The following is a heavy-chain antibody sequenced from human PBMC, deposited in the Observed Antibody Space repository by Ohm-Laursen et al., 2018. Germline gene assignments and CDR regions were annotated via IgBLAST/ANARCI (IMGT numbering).Heavy chain of an antibody. CDR2: IYYSGST. Sequence: SETLSLTCTVSGGSISSYYWSWIRQPPGKGLEWIGYIYYSGSTNYNPSLKSRVTISVDTSKNQFSLKLSSVTAADTAVYYCARKNKGRRGDYYYGMDVWGQGTTVTVSS. CDR1: GGSISSYY. V-gene: IGHV4-59*01. D-gene: IGHD3-10*01. J-gene: IGHJ6*02. CDR3: ARKNKGRRGDYYYGMDV.